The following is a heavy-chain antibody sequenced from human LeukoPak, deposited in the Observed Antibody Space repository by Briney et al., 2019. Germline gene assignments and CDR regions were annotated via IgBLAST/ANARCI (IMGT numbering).Heavy chain of an antibody. J-gene: IGHJ4*02. CDR2: IYYSGST. V-gene: IGHV4-31*03. Sequence: SQTLSLTCTVSGGSISSGGYYCSWIRQHPEKGLEWIGHIYYSGSTYYNPSLKSRVTISLDTSKNQFSLKLSSVTAADTAVYYCSRGVAYNYGTDYWGQGTLVTVSS. CDR1: GGSISSGGYY. D-gene: IGHD1-1*01. CDR3: SRGVAYNYGTDY.